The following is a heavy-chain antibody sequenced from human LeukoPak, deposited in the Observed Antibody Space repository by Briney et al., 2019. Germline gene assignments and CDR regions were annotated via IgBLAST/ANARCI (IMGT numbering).Heavy chain of an antibody. CDR1: GFTFSSYE. V-gene: IGHV3-48*03. D-gene: IGHD1-26*01. J-gene: IGHJ4*02. CDR3: TRHSGNYGGGFFDY. CDR2: ISSSGSTI. Sequence: PGGSLRLSCAASGFTFSSYEMNWVRQAPGKGLEWVSYISSSGSTIYYADSVKGRFAISRDNAKNSLYLQMNSLRAEDTAIYYCTRHSGNYGGGFFDYWGQGTLAAVSS.